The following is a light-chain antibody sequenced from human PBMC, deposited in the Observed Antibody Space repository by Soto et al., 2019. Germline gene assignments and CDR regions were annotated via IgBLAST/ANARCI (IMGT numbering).Light chain of an antibody. CDR2: MVS. CDR1: SSDVGNYNY. J-gene: IGLJ1*01. V-gene: IGLV2-14*01. Sequence: QSALTQPASVSRSPGQSITISCTGTSSDVGNYNYVSWYQQYPGRVPKLLIYMVSNRASGVSNRFSGSKSGNTASLTISGLQAEDEADYFCTSPTPGSLYVFGTGTKVTVL. CDR3: TSPTPGSLYV.